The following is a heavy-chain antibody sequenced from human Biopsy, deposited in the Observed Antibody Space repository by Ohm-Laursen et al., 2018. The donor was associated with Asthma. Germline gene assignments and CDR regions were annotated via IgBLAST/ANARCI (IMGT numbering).Heavy chain of an antibody. CDR3: VRGSSSWHHGPFHYYYGLDV. CDR1: SGSGGYMRSDNYY. Sequence: GTLSLTCSLSSGSGGYMRSDNYYWGWIRQPPGKGLEWIGSIYYSGTTYYNPSLESRVTVSADTSRNQFSLKLTSVTAADTAVYYCVRGSSSWHHGPFHYYYGLDVWGQGTTATVSS. CDR2: IYYSGTT. D-gene: IGHD6-13*01. V-gene: IGHV4-39*01. J-gene: IGHJ6*02.